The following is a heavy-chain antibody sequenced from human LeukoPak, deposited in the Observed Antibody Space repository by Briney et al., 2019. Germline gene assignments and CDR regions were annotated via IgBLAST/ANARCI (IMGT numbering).Heavy chain of an antibody. CDR1: GFTFSDSY. Sequence: GGSLRLSCAASGFTFSDSYMTWVRQAPGKGVEWVAYISGSGHDINYSDSVKGRFTISRDNAKNSLYLQMSSLGVEDTAVYYCTRDPRHFDSCGQETLVTVSS. CDR3: TRDPRHFDS. V-gene: IGHV3-11*04. J-gene: IGHJ5*01. D-gene: IGHD6-6*01. CDR2: ISGSGHDI.